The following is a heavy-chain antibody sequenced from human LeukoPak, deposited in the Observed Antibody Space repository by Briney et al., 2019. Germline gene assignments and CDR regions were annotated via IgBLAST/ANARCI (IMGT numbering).Heavy chain of an antibody. CDR2: VSSDGSID. J-gene: IGHJ5*02. D-gene: IGHD1-7*01. V-gene: IGHV3-30*03. CDR1: GFTFSNYG. CDR3: AREGMGTTFSAWFDP. Sequence: PGRSLRLSCAASGFTFSNYGMHWVRQAPGKGLEWVAVVSSDGSIDYYADSLRGRFTVSRDNSKNTMFLQFNTLRPEDTAVYYCAREGMGTTFSAWFDPWGQGTLVTVSS.